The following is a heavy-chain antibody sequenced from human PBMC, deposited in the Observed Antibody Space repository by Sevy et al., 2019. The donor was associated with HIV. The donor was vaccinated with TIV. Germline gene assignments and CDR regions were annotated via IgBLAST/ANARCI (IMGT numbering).Heavy chain of an antibody. D-gene: IGHD2-2*01. V-gene: IGHV4-4*02. CDR2: IYHSGST. CDR3: ARAPPVVVVPGAPSWFDP. Sequence: SETLSLTCAVSGGSISSNNWWNWVRQTPGKGLEWIGEIYHSGSTNRNPSLKSRVTISVDTSKNQFSLRLNSVTAADTAVYYCARAPPVVVVPGAPSWFDPWGQGTLVTVSS. J-gene: IGHJ5*02. CDR1: GGSISSNNW.